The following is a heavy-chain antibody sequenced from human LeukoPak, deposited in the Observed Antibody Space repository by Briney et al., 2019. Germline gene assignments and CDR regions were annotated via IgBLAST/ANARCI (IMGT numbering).Heavy chain of an antibody. CDR1: GYTFTGYY. Sequence: ASVKVSCKASGYTFTGYYMHWVRQARGQGLEWMGWINTNTGKPTYAQGFTGRFVFSLDTSVSTAYLQISSLKAEDTAVYYCARDVGYPTDYWGQGTLVTVSS. D-gene: IGHD5-18*01. V-gene: IGHV7-4-1*02. CDR3: ARDVGYPTDY. CDR2: INTNTGKP. J-gene: IGHJ4*02.